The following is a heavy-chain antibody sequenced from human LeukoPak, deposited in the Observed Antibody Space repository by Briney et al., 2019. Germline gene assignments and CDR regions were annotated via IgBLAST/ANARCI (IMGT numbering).Heavy chain of an antibody. D-gene: IGHD1-1*01. V-gene: IGHV4-59*01. CDR1: GGSISSYY. J-gene: IGHJ4*02. CDR2: IYYSGST. Sequence: SETLSLTCTVSGGSISSYYWSWIRQPPGKGLEWIGYIYYSGSTNYNPSLKSRVAISVDTSKNQFSLKLSSVTAADTAVYYCARGTTPDYWGQGTLVTVSS. CDR3: ARGTTPDY.